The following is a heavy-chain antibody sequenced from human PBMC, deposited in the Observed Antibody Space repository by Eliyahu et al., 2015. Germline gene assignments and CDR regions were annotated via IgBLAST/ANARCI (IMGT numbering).Heavy chain of an antibody. CDR1: GFTFSNYG. V-gene: IGHV3-30*18. CDR3: AKVQQQLAHFAPPYFDY. D-gene: IGHD6-13*01. J-gene: IGHJ4*02. Sequence: QVQLAESGGGVVQPGTSLRLSCKASGFTFSNYGIHWVRQAPGKGLEWVAVIAYDGTNTYYGDSVRGRFAISRENSQGTVFLQMNSLTTEDTAVYYCAKVQQQLAHFAPPYFDYWGQGTQVTVSS. CDR2: IAYDGTNT.